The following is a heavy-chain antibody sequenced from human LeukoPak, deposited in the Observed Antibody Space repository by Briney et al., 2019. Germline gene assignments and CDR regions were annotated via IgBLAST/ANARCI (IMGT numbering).Heavy chain of an antibody. J-gene: IGHJ3*01. CDR1: GFTFSSYA. CDR2: IWYDGSDK. Sequence: GGSLRLSCAASGFTFSSYAIHWVRQAPGKGLEWVAVIWYDGSDKYYADSVKGRFTISRDNSKNTLYLQMNSLRAEDTAVYYCARDHIALGTAAKKDALDFWGQGTAVIVSS. D-gene: IGHD1/OR15-1a*01. CDR3: ARDHIALGTAAKKDALDF. V-gene: IGHV3-33*01.